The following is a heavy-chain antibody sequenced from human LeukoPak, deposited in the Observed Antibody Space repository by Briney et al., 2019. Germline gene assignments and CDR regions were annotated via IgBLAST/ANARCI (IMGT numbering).Heavy chain of an antibody. CDR3: ARDSGGYCSSTSCRFDY. CDR1: GYTFTSYG. Sequence: GASVKVSCKASGYTFTSYGISWVRQAPGQGLEWMGWISAYNGNTNYAQKLQGRVTMTTDTSTSTAYMELRSLRSDDTAVYYCARDSGGYCSSTSCRFDYWGQGTLVTVSS. V-gene: IGHV1-18*01. J-gene: IGHJ4*02. D-gene: IGHD2-2*01. CDR2: ISAYNGNT.